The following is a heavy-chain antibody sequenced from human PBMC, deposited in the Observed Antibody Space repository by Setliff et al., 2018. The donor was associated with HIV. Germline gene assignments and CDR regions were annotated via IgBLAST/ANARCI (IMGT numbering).Heavy chain of an antibody. CDR3: AAASSWDPLLDY. V-gene: IGHV4-61*09. CDR1: GDSITSGTYY. D-gene: IGHD6-13*01. CDR2: ISTSGTT. Sequence: NPSETLSLTCTVSGDSITSGTYYWSWIRQPAGMRLEWIGHISTSGTTNYNPSLKSRVTISVDTSMDQFSLKLNSVTAADTAVYYCAAASSWDPLLDYWGQGTLVTVSS. J-gene: IGHJ4*02.